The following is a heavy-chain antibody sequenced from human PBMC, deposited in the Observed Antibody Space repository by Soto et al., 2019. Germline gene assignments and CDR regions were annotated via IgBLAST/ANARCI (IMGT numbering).Heavy chain of an antibody. D-gene: IGHD4-17*01. CDR2: IYYSGST. Sequence: PSETLSLTGTVSGGSISSSSYYWGWIRQPPGKGLEWIGSIYYSGSTYYNPSLKSRVTISVDTSKNQFSLKLSSVTAADTAVYYCARLDYGDYVNDNWFDPWGQGTLVTVSS. CDR1: GGSISSSSYY. J-gene: IGHJ5*02. CDR3: ARLDYGDYVNDNWFDP. V-gene: IGHV4-39*01.